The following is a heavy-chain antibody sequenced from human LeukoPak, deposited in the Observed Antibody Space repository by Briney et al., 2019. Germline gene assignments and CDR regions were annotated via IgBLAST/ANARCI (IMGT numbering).Heavy chain of an antibody. Sequence: GEPLRISCKGSGYSFTSYWISWVRQMPGKGLEWMGRIDPSDSYTNYSPSFQGHVTISADKSISTAYLQWSSLKASDTAMYYCATGITMVRGVIGYWGQGTLVTVSS. J-gene: IGHJ4*02. CDR3: ATGITMVRGVIGY. D-gene: IGHD3-10*01. CDR1: GYSFTSYW. V-gene: IGHV5-10-1*01. CDR2: IDPSDSYT.